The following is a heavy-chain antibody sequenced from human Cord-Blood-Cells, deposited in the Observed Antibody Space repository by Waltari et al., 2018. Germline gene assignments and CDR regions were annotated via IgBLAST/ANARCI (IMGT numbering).Heavy chain of an antibody. V-gene: IGHV4-4*02. Sequence: QVQLQESGPGLVKPSGTLSLTCAVSGGSISSSNWWRWVRQPPGKGLGWIGEIYHSGSTNYNPSLKSRVTISVDKSKNQFSLKLRSVTAADTAVYYCARQSLLVGATPLFDYWGQGTLVTVSS. J-gene: IGHJ4*02. D-gene: IGHD1-26*01. CDR1: GGSISSSNW. CDR3: ARQSLLVGATPLFDY. CDR2: IYHSGST.